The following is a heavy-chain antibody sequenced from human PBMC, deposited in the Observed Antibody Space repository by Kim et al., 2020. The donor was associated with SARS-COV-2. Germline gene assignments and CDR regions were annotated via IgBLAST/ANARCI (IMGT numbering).Heavy chain of an antibody. V-gene: IGHV3-30*03. D-gene: IGHD1-7*01. Sequence: AGISYDGSNKYYADSVKGRFTISRYNSKNTLYLQMNSLRAEYTAVYYCATHATGTTSVYYYYYGMDVLGQGTTVTVSS. CDR2: ISYDGSNK. CDR3: ATHATGTTSVYYYYYGMDV. J-gene: IGHJ6*02.